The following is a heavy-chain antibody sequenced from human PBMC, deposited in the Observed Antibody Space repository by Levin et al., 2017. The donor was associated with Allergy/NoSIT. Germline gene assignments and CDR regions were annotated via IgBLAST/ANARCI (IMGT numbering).Heavy chain of an antibody. CDR2: MSGGGSNI. J-gene: IGHJ4*02. CDR3: AKMADRLSGYDWGY. V-gene: IGHV3-21*01. D-gene: IGHD5-12*01. Sequence: GGSLRLSCAASGFTFSSYNMNWVRQASGKGLEWVSSMSGGGSNIYYADSVKGRFTISRDNTKNTLYLQMNSLRDEDTAVYYCAKMADRLSGYDWGYWGQGTLVTVSS. CDR1: GFTFSSYN.